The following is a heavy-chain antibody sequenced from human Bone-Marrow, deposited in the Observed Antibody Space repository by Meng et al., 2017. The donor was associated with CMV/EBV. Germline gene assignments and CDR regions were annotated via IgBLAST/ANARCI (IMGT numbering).Heavy chain of an antibody. J-gene: IGHJ4*02. D-gene: IGHD1-26*01. V-gene: IGHV3-7*01. CDR1: GFTFSSYW. CDR3: ARDPGWGALDY. CDR2: IKQDGSEK. Sequence: GESLKISCAASGFTFSSYWMSWVRQAPGKGLEWVANIKQDGSEKYYVDSVKGRFTISRDIARKSLFLQMGSLRAEDTAVYYCARDPGWGALDYWGQGILVTVSS.